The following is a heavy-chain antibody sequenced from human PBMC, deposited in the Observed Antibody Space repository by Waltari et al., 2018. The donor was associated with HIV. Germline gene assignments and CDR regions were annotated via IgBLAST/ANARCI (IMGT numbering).Heavy chain of an antibody. D-gene: IGHD3-9*01. V-gene: IGHV1-3*01. CDR2: SNAGNGNT. CDR3: ARTYDILTGFGWFDP. Sequence: QVQLVQSGAAVKNPGASVKVSCKASGYTFTTYTIHWVRQAPGQRLEWMGWSNAGNGNTKYSQNFQDRVTFTRDTSASTAYMELSSLRSEDTALYYCARTYDILTGFGWFDPWGQGTLVTVSS. J-gene: IGHJ5*02. CDR1: GYTFTTYT.